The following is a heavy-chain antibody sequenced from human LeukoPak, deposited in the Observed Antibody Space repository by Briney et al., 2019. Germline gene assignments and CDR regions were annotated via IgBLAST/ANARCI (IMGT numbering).Heavy chain of an antibody. CDR3: ATLRGTSSSNWYFDY. CDR1: GFTFRNYG. J-gene: IGHJ4*02. V-gene: IGHV3-30*03. CDR2: ISYDGSNK. D-gene: IGHD4-11*01. Sequence: GRSLRLSCAGSGFTFRNYGMQCVRQPPGKGLDCATIISYDGSNKYYGNSVKGRFTISRDNSKTTVYLQMNSLSAEDTAVYYCATLRGTSSSNWYFDYWGQGTLVTVSS.